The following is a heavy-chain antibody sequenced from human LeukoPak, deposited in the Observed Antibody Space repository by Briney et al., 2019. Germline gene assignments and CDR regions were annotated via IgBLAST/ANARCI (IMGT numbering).Heavy chain of an antibody. J-gene: IGHJ4*02. CDR3: ASRIAVAGYYFDY. Sequence: GGSLRLSCAASGFTFSSYSMNWVRQAPGKGLEWVSSISSSSSYIYYADSVKGRFTISRDNAKNSLYLQMNSLRAEDTAVYYCASRIAVAGYYFDYWGQGTLVTVSS. V-gene: IGHV3-21*01. D-gene: IGHD6-19*01. CDR2: ISSSSSYI. CDR1: GFTFSSYS.